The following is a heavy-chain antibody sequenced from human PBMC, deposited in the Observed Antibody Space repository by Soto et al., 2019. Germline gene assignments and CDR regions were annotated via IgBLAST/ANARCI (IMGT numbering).Heavy chain of an antibody. CDR3: ASPPHDYGDYETSV. V-gene: IGHV1-69*13. D-gene: IGHD4-17*01. CDR2: ITPMFGTA. J-gene: IGHJ4*02. CDR1: GGPFSSYA. Sequence: SVKVSCKASGGPFSSYAFNWVRQAPGQGLEWMGGITPMFGTANYAQKLQGRVTITADESTSTVYMELSSLRSEDTAVYYCASPPHDYGDYETSVWGQGTLVTV.